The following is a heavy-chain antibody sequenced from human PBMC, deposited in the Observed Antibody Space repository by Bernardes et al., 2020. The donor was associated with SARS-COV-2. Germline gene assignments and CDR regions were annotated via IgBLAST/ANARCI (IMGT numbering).Heavy chain of an antibody. Sequence: SRKLSWRASGFTFSTSAMSCVRQAPGQGLEWVSAISGSGGYTYSADSVKGRFTVSRDNSKNTLYLQMNSLRAEDTAVYYCADNSDSGSYYLGVFDYWGQGTLVTVSS. D-gene: IGHD3-10*01. V-gene: IGHV3-23*01. CDR2: ISGSGGYT. CDR1: GFTFSTSA. J-gene: IGHJ4*02. CDR3: ADNSDSGSYYLGVFDY.